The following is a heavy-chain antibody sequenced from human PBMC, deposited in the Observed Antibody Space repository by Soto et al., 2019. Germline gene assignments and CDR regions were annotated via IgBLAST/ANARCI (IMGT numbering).Heavy chain of an antibody. CDR3: ARPRSGETLLGGFDR. D-gene: IGHD3-3*01. V-gene: IGHV4-39*02. CDR1: GGSISGSTYY. CDR2: IYSTGST. Sequence: QLHLQESGPGLVTPSETLSLTCSVSGGSISGSTYYWAWIRQPPGKALEWIGSIYSTGSTYYNPSLKSRITISVDTSRNHFSLNLTSVTASDTAVYYCARPRSGETLLGGFDRWGQGILVTVSS. J-gene: IGHJ4*02.